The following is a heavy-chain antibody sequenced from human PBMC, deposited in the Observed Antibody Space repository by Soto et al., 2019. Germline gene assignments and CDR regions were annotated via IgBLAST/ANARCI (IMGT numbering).Heavy chain of an antibody. CDR2: IDLSESYT. J-gene: IGHJ4*02. CDR1: GYSFASQW. CDR3: ATQGLTTYYFGY. Sequence: EVQLVQSGAEVKKSGESLRISCKVSGYSFASQWISWVRQVPGKGQEWMGRIDLSESYTTYNPSFQGHVTFSADKSINTAYLQWRSLEASDTATYYCATQGLTTYYFGYWGQGTLVTVSS. V-gene: IGHV5-10-1*03.